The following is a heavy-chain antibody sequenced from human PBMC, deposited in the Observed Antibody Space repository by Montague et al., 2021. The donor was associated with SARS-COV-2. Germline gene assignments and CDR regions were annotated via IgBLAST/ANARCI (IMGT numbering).Heavy chain of an antibody. CDR3: AKARGGTYYYFDY. J-gene: IGHJ4*02. V-gene: IGHV3-23*01. Sequence: SLRLSCAASGFTYSDYAMTWVRQTPGKGLEWVSTISGRGDTTYYAASVKGRFTISRANSRDTLYLEMNSLRADDAAVYYCAKARGGTYYYFDYWGQGTLVTVSS. CDR1: GFTYSDYA. CDR2: ISGRGDTT. D-gene: IGHD1-26*01.